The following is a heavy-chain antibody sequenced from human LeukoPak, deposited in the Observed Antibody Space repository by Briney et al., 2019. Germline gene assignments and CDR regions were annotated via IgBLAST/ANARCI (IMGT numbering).Heavy chain of an antibody. J-gene: IGHJ6*02. Sequence: GGSLRLSCAASGFTFSSYWMHWVRQAPGKGLVWVSRINSDGSSTSYADSVKGRFTISRDNAKNTLYLQMNSLRAEDTAVYYCARDLGSSGWSYYYYGMDVWGQGTTVTVSS. CDR1: GFTFSSYW. D-gene: IGHD6-19*01. CDR3: ARDLGSSGWSYYYYGMDV. V-gene: IGHV3-74*01. CDR2: INSDGSST.